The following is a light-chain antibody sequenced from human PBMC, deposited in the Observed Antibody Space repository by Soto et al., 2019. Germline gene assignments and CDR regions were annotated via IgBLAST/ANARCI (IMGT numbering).Light chain of an antibody. CDR2: RTS. J-gene: IGKJ1*01. CDR3: QQYYSYPRT. CDR1: QSVSTNY. Sequence: EIVLTQSPGTLSLSPGERATLSCRASQSVSTNYLAWYQQKPGQAPRLLIYRTSTRATGIPDRFSGSGSGTDFTLTISCLQSEDFATYYCQQYYSYPRTFGQGTKVDIK. V-gene: IGKV3-20*01.